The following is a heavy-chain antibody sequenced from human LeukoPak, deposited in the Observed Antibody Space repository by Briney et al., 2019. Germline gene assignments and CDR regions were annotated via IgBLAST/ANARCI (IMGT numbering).Heavy chain of an antibody. D-gene: IGHD3-10*01. CDR1: GFTFSSYG. Sequence: GGSLRLSCAASGFTFSSYGMHWVRQAPGKGLEWVAVISYDGSNKYYADSVKGRFTISGDNSKNTLYLQMNSLRAEDTAVYYCAKGGGGSFWGQGTMVTVSS. CDR2: ISYDGSNK. V-gene: IGHV3-30*18. J-gene: IGHJ3*01. CDR3: AKGGGGSF.